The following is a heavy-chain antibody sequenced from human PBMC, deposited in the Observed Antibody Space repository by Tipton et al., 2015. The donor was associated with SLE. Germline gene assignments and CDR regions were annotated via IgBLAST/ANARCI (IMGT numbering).Heavy chain of an antibody. CDR1: SGSISSAGYS. CDR2: IYHSGGT. V-gene: IGHV4-30-2*01. D-gene: IGHD5-12*01. J-gene: IGHJ6*03. Sequence: TLSLTCAISSGSISSAGYSWTWIRQPPGKGLEWIGYIYHSGGTNYNPSLKSRVTISVDTSKNQFSLKLSSATAADTAVYYCARAPGLDRDYYYYYYMDVWGKGTTVTVSS. CDR3: ARAPGLDRDYYYYYYMDV.